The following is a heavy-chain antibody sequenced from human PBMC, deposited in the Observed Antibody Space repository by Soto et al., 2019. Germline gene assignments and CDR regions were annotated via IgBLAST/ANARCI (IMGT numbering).Heavy chain of an antibody. CDR3: ARGANVRYCSSTSCSSNWFDP. Sequence: TLSLTCTVSGGSISSYYWSWIRQPPGKGLEWIGYIYYSGSTNYNPSLKSRVTISVDTSKNQFSLKLSSVTAADTAVYYCARGANVRYCSSTSCSSNWFDPWGQGTLVTVSS. J-gene: IGHJ5*02. CDR1: GGSISSYY. D-gene: IGHD2-2*01. CDR2: IYYSGST. V-gene: IGHV4-59*01.